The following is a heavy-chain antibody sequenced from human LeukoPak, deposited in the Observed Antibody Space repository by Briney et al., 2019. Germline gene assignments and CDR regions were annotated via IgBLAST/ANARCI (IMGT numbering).Heavy chain of an antibody. V-gene: IGHV1-18*01. CDR2: ISAYNGNT. CDR3: ARVVLSLRYFDSENWFDP. J-gene: IGHJ5*02. Sequence: VASVKVSCKASGYTFTSYGISWVRQAPGQGLEWMGWISAYNGNTNYAQKLQGRVTMTTDTPTSTAYMELRSLRSDDTAVYYCARVVLSLRYFDSENWFDPWGQGTLVTVSS. D-gene: IGHD3-9*01. CDR1: GYTFTSYG.